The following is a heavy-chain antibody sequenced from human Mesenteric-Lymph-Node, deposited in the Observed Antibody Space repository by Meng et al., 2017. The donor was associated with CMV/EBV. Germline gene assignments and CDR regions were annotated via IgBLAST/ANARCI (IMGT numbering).Heavy chain of an antibody. CDR1: GFTVSSYC. J-gene: IGHJ4*02. CDR3: ARGRNRGWYLEGSLGY. V-gene: IGHV3-53*01. D-gene: IGHD6-19*01. Sequence: GGSLRLSCAASGFTVSSYCMNWVRQAPGKGLEWVSVIYSGGSTYYADSVKGRFTVSRDTSKNPVYLQMNTLSAEDTAVYYCARGRNRGWYLEGSLGYWGQGTLVTVSS. CDR2: IYSGGST.